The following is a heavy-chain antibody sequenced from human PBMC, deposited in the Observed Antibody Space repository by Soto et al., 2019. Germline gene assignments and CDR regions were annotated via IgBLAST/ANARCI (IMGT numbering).Heavy chain of an antibody. CDR2: IYYSGST. V-gene: IGHV4-39*01. J-gene: IGHJ5*02. Sequence: SETLSLTCTASGGSISGSSYYCCWIRQPPGKGLEWIGSIYYSGSTCYNPALKSRVTISVDTSKNQFCLKLSSVTAADTAVYYCARLAAADETWGQGTLVTVSS. CDR3: ARLAAADET. CDR1: GGSISGSSYY. D-gene: IGHD6-13*01.